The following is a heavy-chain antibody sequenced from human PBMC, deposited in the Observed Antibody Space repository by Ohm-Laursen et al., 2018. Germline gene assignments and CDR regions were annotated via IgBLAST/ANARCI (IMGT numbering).Heavy chain of an antibody. CDR1: GFPFSSYE. J-gene: IGHJ4*02. CDR3: ARGTRSITY. D-gene: IGHD3-10*01. V-gene: IGHV3-48*03. CDR2: ISSSGSTI. Sequence: SLRLSCAAFGFPFSSYEMNWVRQAPGKGLEWISYISSSGSTIYYADSVKGRFTISRDNPKNSLYLQMNNLRAEDTAIYYCARGTRSITYWGQGTLVTVSS.